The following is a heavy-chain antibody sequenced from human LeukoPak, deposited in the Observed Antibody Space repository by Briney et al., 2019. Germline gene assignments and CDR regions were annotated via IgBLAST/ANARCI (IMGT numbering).Heavy chain of an antibody. CDR3: ARGRDSSGYSGFDY. CDR1: GFTFSSYG. Sequence: QAGGSLRLSCAASGFTFSSYGMSWVRQAPGKGLEWVSSISDSGGSAYYADSVKGRFTISRDNSKNTLYLQMNSLRAEDTAVYYCARGRDSSGYSGFDYWGQGTLVTVSS. V-gene: IGHV3-23*01. CDR2: ISDSGGSA. D-gene: IGHD3-22*01. J-gene: IGHJ4*02.